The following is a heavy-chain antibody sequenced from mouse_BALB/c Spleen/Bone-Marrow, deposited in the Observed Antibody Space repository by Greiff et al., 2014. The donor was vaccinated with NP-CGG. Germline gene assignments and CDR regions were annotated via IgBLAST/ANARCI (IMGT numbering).Heavy chain of an antibody. J-gene: IGHJ3*01. CDR3: SRDDGGTAWFAC. Sequence: VQLQQSGAELVKPGASVKLSCTASGFNIKDTHMHWVKQGPGQGLEWIGRIDPANGNTKYDPNFKGKATITADTSSNTAYLQLSSLTSEDTAVHYCSRDDGGTAWFACWGHGTLVTVSA. D-gene: IGHD1-1*02. CDR2: IDPANGNT. CDR1: GFNIKDTH. V-gene: IGHV14-3*02.